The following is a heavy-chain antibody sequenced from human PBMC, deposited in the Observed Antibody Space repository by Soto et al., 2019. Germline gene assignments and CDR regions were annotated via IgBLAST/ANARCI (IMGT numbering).Heavy chain of an antibody. D-gene: IGHD6-13*01. V-gene: IGHV1-3*01. Sequence: QVQLVQSGAEVKKPGASVKVSCKASGYTFTSYAMHWVRQAPGQRLEWMGWINAGNGNTKYSQKFQGRVTITRDTSASTAYMELSSLRSEDTAGYYCSRGWYSSRHHLDYWGQGTLVTVSS. CDR2: INAGNGNT. CDR3: SRGWYSSRHHLDY. CDR1: GYTFTSYA. J-gene: IGHJ4*02.